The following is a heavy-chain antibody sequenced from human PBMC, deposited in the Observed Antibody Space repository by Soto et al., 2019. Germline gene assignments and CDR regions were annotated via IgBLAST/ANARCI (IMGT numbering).Heavy chain of an antibody. Sequence: QVQLVESGGGVVQPGRSLRLSCAASGFTFSSHGMHWVRQAPGKGLEWVAVISYDGRSKYYTDSVKGRFTISRDNSQNTLYLQMHRLGAEDTAMYYCAKDVRPNYYGSGDPLYGMDVWGQGTTVTVSS. CDR2: ISYDGRSK. V-gene: IGHV3-30*18. D-gene: IGHD3-10*01. CDR3: AKDVRPNYYGSGDPLYGMDV. CDR1: GFTFSSHG. J-gene: IGHJ6*02.